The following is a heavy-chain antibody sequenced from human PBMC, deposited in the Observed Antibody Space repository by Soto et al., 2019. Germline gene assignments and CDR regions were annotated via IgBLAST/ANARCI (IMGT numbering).Heavy chain of an antibody. D-gene: IGHD4-17*01. CDR2: IYYSGST. CDR1: GGSIRSDD. V-gene: IGHV4-59*01. J-gene: IGHJ4*02. CDR3: ARRYGPAFDY. Sequence: QVQLQESGPGLVKPSETLSLTCTVSGGSIRSDDWCWIRQPPGKGLEWMGYIYYSGSTTYNTALTSRLTISVDTSKNPYAPKLSSVTAADTAVYYCARRYGPAFDYWGQGNLGTVSS.